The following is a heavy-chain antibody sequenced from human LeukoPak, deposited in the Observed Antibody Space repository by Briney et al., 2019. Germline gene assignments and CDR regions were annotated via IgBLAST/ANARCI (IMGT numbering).Heavy chain of an antibody. J-gene: IGHJ4*02. CDR3: ARTAGYSSAAFDY. CDR2: IYTSGST. V-gene: IGHV4-61*02. Sequence: SQTLSLTCTVSGGSISSGSYYWSWIRQPAGKGLEWIGRIYTSGSTNYNPSLKSRVTISVDTSKNQFSLKLSSVTAADTAVYYCARTAGYSSAAFDYWGQGTLVTVSS. CDR1: GGSISSGSYY. D-gene: IGHD6-19*01.